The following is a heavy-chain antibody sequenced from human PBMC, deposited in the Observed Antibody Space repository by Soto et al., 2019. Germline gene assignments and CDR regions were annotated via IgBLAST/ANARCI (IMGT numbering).Heavy chain of an antibody. CDR3: AREFHRVGATPFDY. Sequence: ASVKVSCKASGYTFTSYGISWVRQAPGQGLEWMGWISAYNGNTNYAQKLQGRVTMTTDTSTNTAYMELRSLRSDDTAVYYCAREFHRVGATPFDYWGQGTLVTVSS. J-gene: IGHJ4*02. CDR1: GYTFTSYG. CDR2: ISAYNGNT. V-gene: IGHV1-18*01. D-gene: IGHD1-26*01.